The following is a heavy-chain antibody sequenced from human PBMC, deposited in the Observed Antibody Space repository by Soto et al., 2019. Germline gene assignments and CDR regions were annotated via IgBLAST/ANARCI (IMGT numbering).Heavy chain of an antibody. Sequence: GGSLRLSCAASGFTFSSYAMSWVRQAPGKGLEWVSAISGSGGSTYYADSVKGRFTISRDNSKNTLYLQMNSLRAEDTAVYYCAKSLTEKIVWGDAFDIWGQGTMVTVSS. V-gene: IGHV3-23*01. CDR1: GFTFSSYA. D-gene: IGHD3-16*01. CDR3: AKSLTEKIVWGDAFDI. J-gene: IGHJ3*02. CDR2: ISGSGGST.